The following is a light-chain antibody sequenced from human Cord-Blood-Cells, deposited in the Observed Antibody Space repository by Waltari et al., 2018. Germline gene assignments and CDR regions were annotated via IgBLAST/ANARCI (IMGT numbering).Light chain of an antibody. CDR1: QDISNY. CDR3: QQYDNLPST. Sequence: DIQMTQSPSSLSASVGGRVTITCQSSQDISNYLNWYQQKPGKDPKLLIYDAPNLETGVPSRFSGSGSETDFTFTISSLQPEDIAIYYCQQYDNLPSTFGQGTKLEIK. CDR2: DAP. V-gene: IGKV1-33*01. J-gene: IGKJ2*01.